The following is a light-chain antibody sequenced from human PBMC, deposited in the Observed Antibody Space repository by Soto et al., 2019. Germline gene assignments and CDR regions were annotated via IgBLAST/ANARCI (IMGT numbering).Light chain of an antibody. J-gene: IGKJ2*01. CDR1: QGISTY. Sequence: EIPLTQSPSFLSASVGDRVTITCRASQGISTYLAWYQQKSGKAPKLLIYVASTLQSGVPSRFSGSGSGTEFTVTISSLQPEDLAIYYCQQLYSYPYTFGQGTKLEI. V-gene: IGKV1-9*01. CDR2: VAS. CDR3: QQLYSYPYT.